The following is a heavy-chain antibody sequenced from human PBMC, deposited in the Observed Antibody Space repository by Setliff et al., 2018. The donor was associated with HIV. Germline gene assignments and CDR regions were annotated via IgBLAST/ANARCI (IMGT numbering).Heavy chain of an antibody. CDR2: ISRDSRYI. Sequence: GGSLRLSCAVSGFSFSNYNMNWVRQAPGKGLEWLSSISRDSRYIYYADSVKGRFTISRDNAKNSLYLQMNSLRAEDTAVYYCARDPASPDYYARFDYWGQGALVTVSS. V-gene: IGHV3-21*01. CDR3: ARDPASPDYYARFDY. D-gene: IGHD3-22*01. J-gene: IGHJ4*02. CDR1: GFSFSNYN.